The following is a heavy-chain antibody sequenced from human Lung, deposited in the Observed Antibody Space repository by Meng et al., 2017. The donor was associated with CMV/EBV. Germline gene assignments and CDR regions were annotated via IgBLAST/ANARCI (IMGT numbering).Heavy chain of an antibody. V-gene: IGHV1-2*02. CDR2: INPNSGGT. CDR3: AREDSGSWGPSY. J-gene: IGHJ4*02. CDR1: GYTFTGYY. Sequence: ASVKVSCKASGYTFTGYYMHWVRQAPGQGLEWMGWINPNSGGTNYAQKFQGRVTMTRDTSISTAYMELSRLRSDDTAVYYCAREDSGSWGPSYCGQGKLVTVDS. D-gene: IGHD1-26*01.